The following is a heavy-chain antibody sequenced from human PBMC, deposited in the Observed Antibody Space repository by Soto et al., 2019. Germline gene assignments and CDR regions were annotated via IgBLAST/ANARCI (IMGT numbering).Heavy chain of an antibody. Sequence: QVQLQESGPRLVKPSETLSLTCTVSGDSIGSHYWSWVRQSPGKGLECIGYIHYSGITIYNPSLKGRVTLSLDTSKNQCSRKLTPVTAADTAVYYCARLPNSGRNPPFDSWGQGTLVTVSS. J-gene: IGHJ4*02. V-gene: IGHV4-59*08. D-gene: IGHD1-26*01. CDR2: IHYSGIT. CDR1: GDSIGSHY. CDR3: ARLPNSGRNPPFDS.